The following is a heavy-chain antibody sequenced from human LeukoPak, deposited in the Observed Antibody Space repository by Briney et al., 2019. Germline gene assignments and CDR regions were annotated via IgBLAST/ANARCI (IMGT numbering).Heavy chain of an antibody. J-gene: IGHJ5*02. CDR2: ISA. Sequence: GASVKVSCKASGYTFTSYGISWVRQAPGQGLEWMGWISAYAQNLQGRATMTTDTSTSTAYMELRSLRSDDTAVYYCARGLARKGGIAAVWVWFDPWGQGTLVTVSS. D-gene: IGHD6-13*01. CDR3: ARGLARKGGIAAVWVWFDP. V-gene: IGHV1-18*01. CDR1: GYTFTSYG.